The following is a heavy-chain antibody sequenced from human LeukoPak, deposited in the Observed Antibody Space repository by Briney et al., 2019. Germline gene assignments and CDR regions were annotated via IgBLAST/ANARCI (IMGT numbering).Heavy chain of an antibody. CDR1: GGSISSYY. J-gene: IGHJ3*02. Sequence: SETLSLTCTVSGGSISSYYWSWIRQPPGKGLEWIGYIYYSGSTNYNPSLKSRVTISVDTSKNQFSLKLSSVTAADTAVYYCARDSAMILDAFDIWGQGTMVTVSS. CDR2: IYYSGST. CDR3: ARDSAMILDAFDI. D-gene: IGHD3-22*01. V-gene: IGHV4-59*01.